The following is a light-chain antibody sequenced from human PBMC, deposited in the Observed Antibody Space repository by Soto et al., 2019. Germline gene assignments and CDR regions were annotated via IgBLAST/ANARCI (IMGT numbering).Light chain of an antibody. J-gene: IGKJ1*01. V-gene: IGKV1-5*03. Sequence: DIHMTQSPSTLSSSLGDRGTITFRASQSISTWLAWYQQKPGKAPKLLIYTASNLEGGVPSRFSGSGSGTEFTLTISSLQPDDFATYYCQQYNSAWTFDQGTKVDIK. CDR2: TAS. CDR3: QQYNSAWT. CDR1: QSISTW.